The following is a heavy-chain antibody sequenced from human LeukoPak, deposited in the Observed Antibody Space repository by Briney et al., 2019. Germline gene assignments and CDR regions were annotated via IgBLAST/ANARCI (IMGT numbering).Heavy chain of an antibody. CDR2: IIPIFGTA. Sequence: ASVKVSCKASGGTFSSYAISWVRQAPGQGLEWMGGIIPIFGTANYAQKFQGRVTITADESTSTAYMELSSLRSEDTAVYYCARGGIVGDGYNPRIFDYWGQGTLVTVSS. D-gene: IGHD5-24*01. J-gene: IGHJ4*02. CDR1: GGTFSSYA. CDR3: ARGGIVGDGYNPRIFDY. V-gene: IGHV1-69*13.